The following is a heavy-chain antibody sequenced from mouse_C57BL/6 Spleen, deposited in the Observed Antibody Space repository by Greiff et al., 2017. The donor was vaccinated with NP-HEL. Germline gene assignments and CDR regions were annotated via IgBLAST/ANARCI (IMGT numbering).Heavy chain of an antibody. CDR3: TTFTTALGLYYFDY. CDR2: IDPENGDT. D-gene: IGHD1-2*01. V-gene: IGHV14-4*01. Sequence: EVQLQQSGAELVRPGASVKLSCTASGFNIKDDYMHWVKQRPEQGLEWIGWIDPENGDTEYASKFQGKATITADTSSNPAYLQLSSLTSEDTAVYYCTTFTTALGLYYFDYWGQGTTLTVSS. CDR1: GFNIKDDY. J-gene: IGHJ2*01.